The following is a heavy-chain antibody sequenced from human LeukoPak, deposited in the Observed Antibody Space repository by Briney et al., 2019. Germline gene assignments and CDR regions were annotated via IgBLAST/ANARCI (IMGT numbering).Heavy chain of an antibody. CDR2: IYSGGST. CDR1: GFTFSSYG. V-gene: IGHV3-66*01. CDR3: ARGGPAAGRFDY. D-gene: IGHD6-13*01. Sequence: GGSLRLSCAASGFTFSSYGMSWVRQAPGKGLEWVSVIYSGGSTYYADSVKGRFTISRDNSKNTLYLQMNSLRAEDTAVYYCARGGPAAGRFDYWGQGTLVTVSS. J-gene: IGHJ4*02.